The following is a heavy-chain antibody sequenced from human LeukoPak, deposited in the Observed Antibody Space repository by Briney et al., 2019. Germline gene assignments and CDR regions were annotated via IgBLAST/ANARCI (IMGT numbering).Heavy chain of an antibody. D-gene: IGHD1-26*01. CDR3: ARHAPFRADHFDY. V-gene: IGHV4-59*08. Sequence: SETLSLTCTVSGGSISSYYWSWIRQPPGKGLEWIGYIYYSGSTNYNPSLKSRVTISVDTSKNQFSLKLSSVTAADTAVYYCARHAPFRADHFDYWGQGTLVTVSS. CDR2: IYYSGST. J-gene: IGHJ4*02. CDR1: GGSISSYY.